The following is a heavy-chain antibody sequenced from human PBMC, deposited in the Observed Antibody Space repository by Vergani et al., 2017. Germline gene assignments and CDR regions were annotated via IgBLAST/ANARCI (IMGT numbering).Heavy chain of an antibody. J-gene: IGHJ6*03. CDR2: ISYDGSNK. V-gene: IGHV3-30*18. CDR1: GFTFSSSG. Sequence: VQLVESGGGFVQPGGSLRLSCVASGFTFSSSGMHWVRQAPGKGLEWVAVISYDGSNKYYADSVKGRFTISRDNSKNTLYLQMNSLRAEDTAVYYCAKDPSSWYLYYYYMDVWGKGTTVTVSS. CDR3: AKDPSSWYLYYYYMDV. D-gene: IGHD6-13*01.